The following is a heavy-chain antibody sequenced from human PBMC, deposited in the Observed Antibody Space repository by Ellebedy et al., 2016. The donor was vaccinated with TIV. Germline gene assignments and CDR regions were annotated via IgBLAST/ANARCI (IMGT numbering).Heavy chain of an antibody. CDR2: ISSDGRYN. V-gene: IGHV3-30*04. Sequence: GESLKISXPASGFIFSSFAMHWVRQAPGTGLEWVAVISSDGRYNNYADSVKGRFTISRDNSKNTLYLQVNSLRTVDTAVYYCARDGCSSTNCLTYYYYFYGMDVWGQGTTVTVSS. CDR1: GFIFSSFA. D-gene: IGHD2-2*01. J-gene: IGHJ6*02. CDR3: ARDGCSSTNCLTYYYYFYGMDV.